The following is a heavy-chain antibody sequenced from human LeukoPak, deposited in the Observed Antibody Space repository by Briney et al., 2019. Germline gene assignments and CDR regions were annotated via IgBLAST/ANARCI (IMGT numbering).Heavy chain of an antibody. D-gene: IGHD1-26*01. CDR3: ARGGSYLDY. Sequence: PGRSLRLSCAASGLTFSSYAMHWVRQAPGKGLEWVAVILYDGSNKYYADSVKGRFTISRDNSKNTLYLQMNSLRAEDTAVYYCARGGSYLDYGGQGTLVTVSS. CDR2: ILYDGSNK. J-gene: IGHJ4*02. CDR1: GLTFSSYA. V-gene: IGHV3-30-3*01.